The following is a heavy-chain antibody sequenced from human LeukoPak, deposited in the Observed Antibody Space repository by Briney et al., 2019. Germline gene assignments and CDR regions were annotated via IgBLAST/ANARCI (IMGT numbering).Heavy chain of an antibody. V-gene: IGHV4-59*11. CDR2: IHYTGAT. CDR1: GGSISNHY. D-gene: IGHD4-23*01. Sequence: SETLSLTCAVSGGSISNHYWSWIRQSPGKGLEWIGYIHYTGATRYNPSLKNRVSISADTSKNQFSLNLNSMTAADTAVYWCVRDREVITPALGHWFDPWGQGILVTVSS. CDR3: VRDREVITPALGHWFDP. J-gene: IGHJ5*02.